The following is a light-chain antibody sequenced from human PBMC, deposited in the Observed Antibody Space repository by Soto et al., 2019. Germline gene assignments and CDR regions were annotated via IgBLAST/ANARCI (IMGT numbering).Light chain of an antibody. V-gene: IGLV1-51*01. CDR3: ATWDSSLSAEV. J-gene: IGLJ2*01. CDR2: DNN. Sequence: QSVLTQPPSVSAAPGQKVTISCSGSSSNIGNNYVSWYQQLPGTAPKLLIYDNNKRPSGTPDRFSGSKSGTSATLGITGLQTGDEADYYCATWDSSLSAEVFGGGTKLTVL. CDR1: SSNIGNNY.